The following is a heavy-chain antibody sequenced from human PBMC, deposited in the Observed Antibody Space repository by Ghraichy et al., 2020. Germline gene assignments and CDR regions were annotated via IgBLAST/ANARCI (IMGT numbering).Heavy chain of an antibody. CDR2: MNQDGSET. V-gene: IGHV3-7*01. CDR3: ARADWASVDR. D-gene: IGHD3/OR15-3a*01. CDR1: GFTFSSYW. J-gene: IGHJ4*02. Sequence: GGSLRLSCAASGFTFSSYWMTWARQTPGKGLEWVANMNQDGSETYYVDSVKGRFTISRDNAKNSLFLQMNSLRAEDTAVYYCARADWASVDRWGQGTLFTVSS.